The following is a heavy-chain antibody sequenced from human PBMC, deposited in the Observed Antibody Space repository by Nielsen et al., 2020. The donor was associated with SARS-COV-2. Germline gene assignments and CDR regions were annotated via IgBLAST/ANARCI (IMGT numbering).Heavy chain of an antibody. D-gene: IGHD3-22*01. V-gene: IGHV3-30-3*01. CDR3: AALGKYYYDSSGYYSDY. J-gene: IGHJ4*02. CDR2: ISYDRSNK. Sequence: GGSLRLSCAASGFTFSSYAMHWVRQAPGKGLEWVALISYDRSNKYYADSVKGRFTISRDNSKNTLYLQMNSLRAEDTALYYCAALGKYYYDSSGYYSDYWGQGTLVTVSS. CDR1: GFTFSSYA.